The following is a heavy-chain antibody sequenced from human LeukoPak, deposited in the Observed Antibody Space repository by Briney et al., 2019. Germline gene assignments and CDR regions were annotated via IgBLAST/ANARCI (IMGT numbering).Heavy chain of an antibody. CDR1: GYTFTGYY. Sequence: ASVKVSCEASGYTFTGYYMHWVRQAPGQGLEWMGWINPNSGGTNYAQKFQGRVTMTRDTSISTAYMELSRLRSDDTGVYYCARYTKTYYYGSGSYSSDDAFDIWGQGTMVTVSS. CDR2: INPNSGGT. D-gene: IGHD3-10*01. V-gene: IGHV1-2*02. J-gene: IGHJ3*02. CDR3: ARYTKTYYYGSGSYSSDDAFDI.